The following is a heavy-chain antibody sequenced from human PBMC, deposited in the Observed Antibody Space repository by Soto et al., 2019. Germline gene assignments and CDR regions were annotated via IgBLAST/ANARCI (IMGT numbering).Heavy chain of an antibody. Sequence: QVQLVQSGAEVKKPGSSVKVSCKASGGIFSSYTISWVRQAPGQGLEWMGRIIPIPDITNYAQKFQGRVTITADKATNTAYMELSSLRTEDTAVYYCATPPPGYCNSATCYSAFDYWGQGTLVTVSS. CDR1: GGIFSSYT. D-gene: IGHD2-2*01. CDR2: IIPIPDIT. V-gene: IGHV1-69*02. CDR3: ATPPPGYCNSATCYSAFDY. J-gene: IGHJ4*02.